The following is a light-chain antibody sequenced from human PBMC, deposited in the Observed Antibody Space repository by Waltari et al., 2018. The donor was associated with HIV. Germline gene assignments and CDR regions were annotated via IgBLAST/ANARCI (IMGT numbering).Light chain of an antibody. CDR2: SNY. CDR1: YSNIGSNT. CDR3: AAWDDSLHGEL. J-gene: IGLJ2*01. Sequence: SVLTQTPSLSGTPGQRVTISCSGGYSNIGSNTVTWYQQCPGTAPRLLIYSNYQKPSGVPDRVSCSKSGTSASLVSRELQSQGEADYHCAAWDDSLHGELFGGGTKLTVL. V-gene: IGLV1-44*01.